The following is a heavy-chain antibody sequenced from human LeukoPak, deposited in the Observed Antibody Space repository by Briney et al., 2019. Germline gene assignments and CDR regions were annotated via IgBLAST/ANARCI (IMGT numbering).Heavy chain of an antibody. Sequence: GGSLRLSCAASGFTFSDYYMSWIRQAPGKGLEWVSYISSSGSTIYYADSVKGRFTISRDNAKNSLYLQMNSLRAEDTAVYYCARLLYYSDSSPFYYWGQGTLVTVSS. CDR1: GFTFSDYY. CDR2: ISSSGSTI. J-gene: IGHJ4*02. D-gene: IGHD3-22*01. V-gene: IGHV3-11*01. CDR3: ARLLYYSDSSPFYY.